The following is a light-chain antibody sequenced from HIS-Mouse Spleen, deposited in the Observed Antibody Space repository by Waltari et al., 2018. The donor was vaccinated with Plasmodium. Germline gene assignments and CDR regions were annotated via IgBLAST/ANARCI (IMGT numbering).Light chain of an antibody. CDR2: EDS. CDR3: DSTDSSGNHRV. CDR1: ALPKKY. Sequence: SYELTQPPSVSVSPGQTARITCSGDALPKKYAYWYQQKSGQAPVLVIYEDSKRPSGIPGRFSGSSEGTMASLTISGAQVEDEADYYCDSTDSSGNHRVFGGGTKLTVL. V-gene: IGLV3-10*01. J-gene: IGLJ3*02.